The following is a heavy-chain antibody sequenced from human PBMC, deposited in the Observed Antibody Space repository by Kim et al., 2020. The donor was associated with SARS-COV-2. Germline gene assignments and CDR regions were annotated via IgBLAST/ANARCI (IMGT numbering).Heavy chain of an antibody. CDR1: GFTFSNAW. J-gene: IGHJ4*02. D-gene: IGHD3-10*01. CDR3: TTEGVLFGELLSDY. V-gene: IGHV3-15*01. Sequence: GGSLRLSCAASGFTFSNAWMSWVRQAPGKGLEWVGRIKSKTDGGTTDYAAPVKGRFTISRDDSKNTLYLQMNSLKTEDTAVYYCTTEGVLFGELLSDYWGQGTLVTVSS. CDR2: IKSKTDGGTT.